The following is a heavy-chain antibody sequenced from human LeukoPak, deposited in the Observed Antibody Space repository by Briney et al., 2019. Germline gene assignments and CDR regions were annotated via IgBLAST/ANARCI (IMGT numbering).Heavy chain of an antibody. CDR1: GFTFDAYA. V-gene: IGHV3-9*01. D-gene: IGHD5-18*01. CDR3: ASGSYGPSGYSYGMDV. J-gene: IGHJ6*02. Sequence: SLRLSCAASGFTFDAYAMHWVRQAPGKGLEWVSGISWNSGSIGYADSVKGRFTISRDNAKNSLYLQMNSLRAEDTALYYYASGSYGPSGYSYGMDVWGQGTPVTVSS. CDR2: ISWNSGSI.